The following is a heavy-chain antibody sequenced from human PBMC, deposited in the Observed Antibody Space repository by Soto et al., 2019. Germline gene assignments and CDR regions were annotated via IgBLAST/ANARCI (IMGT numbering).Heavy chain of an antibody. D-gene: IGHD6-13*01. CDR1: GGSFSGYY. Sequence: SETVSLTCAVYGGSFSGYYWSWIRQPPGKGLEWIGEINHSGSTNYNPSLKSRVTISVDTSKNQFSLKLSSVTAADTAVYYCASAYSSSWGHYWGQGTLVTVSS. CDR2: INHSGST. V-gene: IGHV4-34*01. J-gene: IGHJ4*02. CDR3: ASAYSSSWGHY.